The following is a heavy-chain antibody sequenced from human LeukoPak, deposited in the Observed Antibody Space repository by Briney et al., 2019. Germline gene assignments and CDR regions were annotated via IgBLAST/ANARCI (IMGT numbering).Heavy chain of an antibody. CDR2: ISSSGSTI. Sequence: GGSLRLSCAASGFTFSSYEMNWVRQAPGKGLEWVSYISSSGSTIYYADSVKGRFTISRDNAKNSLYLHMSSLTVEDTAVYYCSRDPRHNDYWGQGTLVTVSS. CDR1: GFTFSSYE. CDR3: SRDPRHNDY. J-gene: IGHJ4*02. V-gene: IGHV3-48*03.